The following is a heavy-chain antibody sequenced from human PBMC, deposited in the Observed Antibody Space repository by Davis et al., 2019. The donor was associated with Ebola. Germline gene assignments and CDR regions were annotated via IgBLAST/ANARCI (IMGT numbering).Heavy chain of an antibody. J-gene: IGHJ2*01. Sequence: GESLKISCAASGFTFTSYAMNWVRQAPGKGLEWVSAIGDSGGTTYYADSVKGRFTISRDNSKNTLFLQMNSLRAEDTALYYCAKKMYGSWYFDLWGRGTLVTVSS. CDR3: AKKMYGSWYFDL. V-gene: IGHV3-23*01. D-gene: IGHD3-10*01. CDR2: IGDSGGTT. CDR1: GFTFTSYA.